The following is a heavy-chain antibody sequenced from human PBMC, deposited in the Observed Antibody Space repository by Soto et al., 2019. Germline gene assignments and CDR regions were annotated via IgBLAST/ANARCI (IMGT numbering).Heavy chain of an antibody. D-gene: IGHD2-15*01. V-gene: IGHV3-23*01. J-gene: IGHJ4*02. CDR1: GFTFSSYA. Sequence: GGSLRLSCAASGFTFSSYAMSWVRQAPGKGLEWVSAISGSGGSTYYADSVKGRFTISRDNSKNTLYLQMNSLRAEDTAVYYCAKKVTTVAATPGRAEYFDYWGQGTLVTVSS. CDR2: ISGSGGST. CDR3: AKKVTTVAATPGRAEYFDY.